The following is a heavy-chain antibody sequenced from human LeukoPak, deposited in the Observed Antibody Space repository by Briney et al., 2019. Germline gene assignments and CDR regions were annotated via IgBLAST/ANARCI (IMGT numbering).Heavy chain of an antibody. CDR2: ISHSGST. CDR3: ARVEAAAGALWYFDL. V-gene: IGHV4-34*01. Sequence: SETLSLTCAVYGGSFSGYYWSWIRQPPGKGLEWIGEISHSGSTNYNPSLKSRVTISVDTSKNQFSLKLSSVTAADTAVYYCARVEAAAGALWYFDLWGRGTLVTVSS. CDR1: GGSFSGYY. J-gene: IGHJ2*01. D-gene: IGHD6-13*01.